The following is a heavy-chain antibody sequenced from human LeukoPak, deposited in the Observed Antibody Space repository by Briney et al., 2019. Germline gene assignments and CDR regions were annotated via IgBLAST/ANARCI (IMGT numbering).Heavy chain of an antibody. V-gene: IGHV3-23*01. Sequence: GGSLRLSCAVSGFTFSSYAMSWVRQAPGKGLEWVSTISGGGGSTYYADSVKGRFTISRDNSKNTLYLQMNSLRAEDTAVYYCAREKDIAVAGVDAFDIWSQGTMVTVSS. CDR2: ISGGGGST. CDR1: GFTFSSYA. CDR3: AREKDIAVAGVDAFDI. D-gene: IGHD6-19*01. J-gene: IGHJ3*02.